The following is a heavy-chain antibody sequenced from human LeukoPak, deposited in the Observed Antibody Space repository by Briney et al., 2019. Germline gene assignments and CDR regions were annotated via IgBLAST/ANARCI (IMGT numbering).Heavy chain of an antibody. D-gene: IGHD1-26*01. J-gene: IGHJ4*02. CDR1: GFTFSSYS. Sequence: GGSLRLSCAASGFTFSSYSMNWVRQAPGKGLEWVSSISSSSSYIYYADSVKGRFTISRDNAKNSLYLQMNSLRAEDTAVYYCAKELWEGATAFDYWGQGTLVTVSS. V-gene: IGHV3-21*04. CDR2: ISSSSSYI. CDR3: AKELWEGATAFDY.